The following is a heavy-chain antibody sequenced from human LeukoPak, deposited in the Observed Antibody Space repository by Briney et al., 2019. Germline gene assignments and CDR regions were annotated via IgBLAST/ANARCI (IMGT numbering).Heavy chain of an antibody. CDR1: GFTFSSYS. V-gene: IGHV3-21*04. Sequence: GGSLRLSCAASGFTFSSYSMNWVRQAPGKGLEWVSSISSSSSYIYYADSVKGRFTISRDNAKNSLYLQMNSLRAEDTALYYCAKASGYSGYDPIDYWGQGTLVTVSS. J-gene: IGHJ4*02. CDR3: AKASGYSGYDPIDY. CDR2: ISSSSSYI. D-gene: IGHD5-12*01.